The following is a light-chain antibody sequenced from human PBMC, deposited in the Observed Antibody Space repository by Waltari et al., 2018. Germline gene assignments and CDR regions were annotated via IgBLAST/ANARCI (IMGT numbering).Light chain of an antibody. CDR3: QQYNNWPPYT. Sequence: ETVMTQSPATLSVSPGERATLSCRASQSVSSNLAWYQQKPGQAPRLLIYGASTRATGIPARFSGSGSGTEFTLTISSLQSEDLAVYYCQQYNNWPPYTFGQGTKLEI. V-gene: IGKV3-15*01. CDR2: GAS. CDR1: QSVSSN. J-gene: IGKJ2*01.